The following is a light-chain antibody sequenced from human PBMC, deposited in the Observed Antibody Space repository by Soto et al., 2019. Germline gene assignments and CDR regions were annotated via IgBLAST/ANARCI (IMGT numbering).Light chain of an antibody. V-gene: IGLV2-14*01. CDR3: ASFTTTRTWV. Sequence: QSALTQPACVSGSPGQSITISCTGTSSDIGVYNYVSWFQQHPGKAPKLMIYEVNNRPSGVSDRFSGSKSANTASLTISGLQAEDEADYYCASFTTTRTWVFGGGTKLTVL. CDR2: EVN. J-gene: IGLJ3*02. CDR1: SSDIGVYNY.